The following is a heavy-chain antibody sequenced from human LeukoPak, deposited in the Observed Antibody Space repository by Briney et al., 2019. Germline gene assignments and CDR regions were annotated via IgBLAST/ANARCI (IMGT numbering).Heavy chain of an antibody. J-gene: IGHJ5*02. D-gene: IGHD2-21*02. CDR1: GFTFSSYA. CDR3: ARGLVTAIADWFDP. Sequence: GRSLRLSCVASGFTFSSYAMHWVRQAPGKGLEWVAVISYDGSNKYYADSVKGRFTISRDNSKNTLYLQMNSLRAEDTAVYYCARGLVTAIADWFDPWGQGTLVTVSS. CDR2: ISYDGSNK. V-gene: IGHV3-30-3*01.